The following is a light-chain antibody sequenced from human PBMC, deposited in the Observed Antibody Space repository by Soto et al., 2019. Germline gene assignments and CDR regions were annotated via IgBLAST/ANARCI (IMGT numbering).Light chain of an antibody. V-gene: IGKV3-20*01. CDR1: QSVSSSY. Sequence: EIVLTQSPCTLSLSPGERSTLSCMSVQSVSSSYLAWYQQKPGQAPRLLIYGASSRATGIPDRFSGSGSGTDFTLTISRLEPEDFAVYYCQQYNNWPPETFGQGTKVDNK. CDR2: GAS. J-gene: IGKJ1*01. CDR3: QQYNNWPPET.